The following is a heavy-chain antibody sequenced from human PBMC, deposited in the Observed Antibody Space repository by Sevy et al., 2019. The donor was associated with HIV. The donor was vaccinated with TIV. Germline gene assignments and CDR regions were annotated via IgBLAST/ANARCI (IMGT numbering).Heavy chain of an antibody. CDR1: GFNLTDYY. D-gene: IGHD2-15*01. CDR3: AAISGYCRDGTCYAGTSIDQ. CDR2: ISGGDTTT. V-gene: IGHV3-11*01. J-gene: IGHJ4*02. Sequence: GESLKISCAASGFNLTDYYINWIRQAPGKGLEWISYISGGDTTTYYSDSVKGRFTVSRDNAKTSGFLQMISLRAGDTAVYYCAAISGYCRDGTCYAGTSIDQWGEGSLVTVSS.